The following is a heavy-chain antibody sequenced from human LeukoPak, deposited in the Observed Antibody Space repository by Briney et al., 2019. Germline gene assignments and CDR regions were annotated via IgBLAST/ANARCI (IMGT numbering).Heavy chain of an antibody. CDR2: IYTSGST. CDR3: ARTRYYYNSRSYGAPYYFDY. D-gene: IGHD3-10*01. V-gene: IGHV4-4*07. J-gene: IGHJ4*02. CDR1: GGSISSYY. Sequence: SETLSLTCTVSGGSISSYYWSWIRQPAGKELEWIGRIYTSGSTYYNPSLKSRVTISVDTSKNQFSLKLSSVTAADTAVYYCARTRYYYNSRSYGAPYYFDYWGQGTLVTVSS.